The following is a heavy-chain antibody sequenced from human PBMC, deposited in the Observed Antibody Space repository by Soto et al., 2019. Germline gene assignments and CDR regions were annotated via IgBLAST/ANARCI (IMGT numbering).Heavy chain of an antibody. CDR2: TSYDGNNE. CDR1: GFTFSSFA. V-gene: IGHV3-30-3*01. D-gene: IGHD6-13*01. J-gene: IGHJ4*02. CDR3: ARRQFCRGIGCSIGSGIAW. Sequence: QVQLEESGGGVVQPGRSLRLSCAASGFTFSSFAMHWVRQAPGKGLEWVALTSYDGNNEYYAYSVEGRFTISRDNSKNTLYLQMTSLKPEDTVVYYGARRQFCRGIGCSIGSGIAWWGQGTLVTVSS.